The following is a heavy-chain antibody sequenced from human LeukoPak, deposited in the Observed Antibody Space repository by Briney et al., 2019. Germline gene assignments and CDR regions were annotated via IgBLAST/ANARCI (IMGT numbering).Heavy chain of an antibody. CDR1: GYTFTGYY. Sequence: ASVKVSCKASGYTFTGYYMHWVRQAPGQGLEWMGWINPNSGGTNYAQKLQGRVTMTTDTSTSTAYMELRSLRSDDTAVYYRARVSSSGWFVYWGQGTLVTVSS. V-gene: IGHV1-2*02. CDR3: ARVSSSGWFVY. CDR2: INPNSGGT. D-gene: IGHD6-19*01. J-gene: IGHJ5*01.